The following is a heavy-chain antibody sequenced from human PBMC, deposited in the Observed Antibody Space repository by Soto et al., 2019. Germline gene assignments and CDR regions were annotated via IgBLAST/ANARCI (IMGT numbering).Heavy chain of an antibody. CDR2: ISSSSSTI. CDR1: GFTFSSYS. J-gene: IGHJ4*02. D-gene: IGHD6-13*01. Sequence: GGSLRLSCAASGFTFSSYSMNWVRQAPGKGLEWVSYISSSSSTIYYADSVKGRFTISRDNAKNSLYLQMNSLRAEDMAVYYCAVSFKTGYSSSWSRSYYFDYWGQGTLVTVSS. V-gene: IGHV3-48*01. CDR3: AVSFKTGYSSSWSRSYYFDY.